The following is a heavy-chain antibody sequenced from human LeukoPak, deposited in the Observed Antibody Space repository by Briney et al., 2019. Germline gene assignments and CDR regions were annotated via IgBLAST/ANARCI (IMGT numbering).Heavy chain of an antibody. D-gene: IGHD3-10*01. J-gene: IGHJ4*02. CDR3: ARDRLWFGELSFDY. CDR2: INHSGST. Sequence: RHSETLSLTCAVYGGSFSGYYWSWIRQPPGKGLEWIGEINHSGSTNYNPSLKSRVTISVDTSKNQFSLKLSSVTAADTAVYYCARDRLWFGELSFDYWGQGTLVTVSS. CDR1: GGSFSGYY. V-gene: IGHV4-34*01.